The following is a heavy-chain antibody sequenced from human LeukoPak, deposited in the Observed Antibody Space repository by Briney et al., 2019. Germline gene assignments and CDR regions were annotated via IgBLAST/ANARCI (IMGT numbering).Heavy chain of an antibody. Sequence: GRSLRLSCTASGLTFSSSGMHWVRQAPGKGLDWVSLINHDGTNTFYEDSVKGRFTISIDNSQNTLYLQMNSLRGEDTAVYYCTNFDYWGQGTLITVSS. CDR3: TNFDY. J-gene: IGHJ4*02. V-gene: IGHV3-33*06. CDR2: INHDGTNT. CDR1: GLTFSSSG.